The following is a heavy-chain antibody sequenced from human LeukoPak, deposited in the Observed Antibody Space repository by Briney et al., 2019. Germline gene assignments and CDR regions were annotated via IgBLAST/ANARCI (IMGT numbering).Heavy chain of an antibody. J-gene: IGHJ3*02. D-gene: IGHD5-12*01. V-gene: IGHV3-23*01. Sequence: GSLRLSCAASGFTFSSYAMSWVRQAPGKGLEWVSAISGSGGSTYYADSVKGRFTISRDNSKNTLYLQMNSLRAEDTAVYYCAKERGGYSGYDEEGNAFDIWGQGTMVTVSS. CDR3: AKERGGYSGYDEEGNAFDI. CDR1: GFTFSSYA. CDR2: ISGSGGST.